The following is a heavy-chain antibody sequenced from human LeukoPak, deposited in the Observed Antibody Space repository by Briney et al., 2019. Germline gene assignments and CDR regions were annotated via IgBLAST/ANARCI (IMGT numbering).Heavy chain of an antibody. D-gene: IGHD3-10*01. Sequence: SETLSLTCTVSGGSISSSSYYWGWIRQPPGKGLEWIGYIYNSGNTNYNPSLKSRVTISVDRSKNQFSLKLSSVTAADTAVYYCARTLSGSFYSDYWGQGTLVTVSS. J-gene: IGHJ4*02. CDR2: IYNSGNT. V-gene: IGHV4-61*05. CDR1: GGSISSSSYY. CDR3: ARTLSGSFYSDY.